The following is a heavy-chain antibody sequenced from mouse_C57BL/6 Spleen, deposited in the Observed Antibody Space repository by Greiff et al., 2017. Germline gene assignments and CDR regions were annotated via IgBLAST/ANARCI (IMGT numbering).Heavy chain of an antibody. CDR1: GLSLTSYG. J-gene: IGHJ4*01. V-gene: IGHV2-6*01. Sequence: VQLVESGPGLVAPSQSLSITCTVSGLSLTSYGVDWVRQSPGKGLEWLGVIWGVGSTNYNSALKSRLSISKDNSKSQVFLKMNSLQTDDTAMYYCARSTMGGRDYWGQGTSDTVSS. CDR3: ARSTMGGRDY. D-gene: IGHD2-1*01. CDR2: IWGVGST.